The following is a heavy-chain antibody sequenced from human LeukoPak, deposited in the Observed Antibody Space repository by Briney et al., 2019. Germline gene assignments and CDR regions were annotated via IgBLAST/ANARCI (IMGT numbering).Heavy chain of an antibody. CDR1: GFTVSSNY. V-gene: IGHV3-53*01. Sequence: GGSLRLSCAASGFTVSSNYMSWVRQAPGKGLEWVSVIYSGGSTYYADSVKGRFTISRDNSKNTLYLQMNSLRAEDTAVYYCASGDSRDAFDIWGQGTMVTVSS. CDR2: IYSGGST. CDR3: ASGDSRDAFDI. J-gene: IGHJ3*02. D-gene: IGHD3-22*01.